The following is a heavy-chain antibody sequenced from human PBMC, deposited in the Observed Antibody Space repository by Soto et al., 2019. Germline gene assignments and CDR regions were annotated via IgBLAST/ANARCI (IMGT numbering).Heavy chain of an antibody. CDR1: GYTFTSYG. D-gene: IGHD2-21*02. Sequence: ASVKVSCKASGYTFTSYGISWVRQAPGQGLEWMGWISAYNGKTNYAQKVQGRVTMTTDTSTSTAYMELRSLRSEDTAVYYCARTYCGADCPRRDFDYWGQGTLVTVSS. V-gene: IGHV1-18*01. CDR2: ISAYNGKT. CDR3: ARTYCGADCPRRDFDY. J-gene: IGHJ4*02.